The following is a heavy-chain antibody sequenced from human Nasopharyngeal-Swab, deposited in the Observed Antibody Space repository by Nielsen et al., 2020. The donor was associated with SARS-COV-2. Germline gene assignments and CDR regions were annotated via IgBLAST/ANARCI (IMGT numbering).Heavy chain of an antibody. CDR3: ARDVRIFGVVIITYYYYYYMDV. Sequence: GSLRLSCAASGFTFSSYWMSWVRQAPGKGLEWVANIKQDGSEKYYVDSVKGRFTISRDNAKNSLYLQMNSLRAEDTAVYYCARDVRIFGVVIITYYYYYYMDVWGKGTAVTVSS. CDR1: GFTFSSYW. CDR2: IKQDGSEK. D-gene: IGHD3-3*01. J-gene: IGHJ6*03. V-gene: IGHV3-7*01.